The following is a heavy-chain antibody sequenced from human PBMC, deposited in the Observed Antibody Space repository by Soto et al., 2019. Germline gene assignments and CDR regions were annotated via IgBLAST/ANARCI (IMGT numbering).Heavy chain of an antibody. CDR3: ARDGYNSRPAPWLGVRYFDL. Sequence: QVQLVQSGAEVKKPGSSVKVSCKASGGTFSSYAISWARQAPGQGLEWMGGINPIFGTANYEQKFQGRVTITADESTRPAYMELSSLRSEVTAVYYCARDGYNSRPAPWLGVRYFDLWGRGTLVAVSS. CDR2: INPIFGTA. D-gene: IGHD5-12*01. J-gene: IGHJ2*01. V-gene: IGHV1-69*01. CDR1: GGTFSSYA.